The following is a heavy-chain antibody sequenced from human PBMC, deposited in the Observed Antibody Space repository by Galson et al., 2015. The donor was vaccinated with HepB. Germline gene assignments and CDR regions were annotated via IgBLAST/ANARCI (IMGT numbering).Heavy chain of an antibody. J-gene: IGHJ4*03. D-gene: IGHD6-6*01. Sequence: SVKVSCKASGYTFTGYYMHWVRQAPGQGLERMGWINPNSGGTNYAQKFQGRVTMTRDTSISTAYMELSRLRSDDTAVYYCARIGSSIAARPFDYWGRGTPVTVSS. CDR3: ARIGSSIAARPFDY. CDR2: INPNSGGT. CDR1: GYTFTGYY. V-gene: IGHV1-2*02.